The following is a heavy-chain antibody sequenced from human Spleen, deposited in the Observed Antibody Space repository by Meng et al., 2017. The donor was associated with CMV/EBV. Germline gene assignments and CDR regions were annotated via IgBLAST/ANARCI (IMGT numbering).Heavy chain of an antibody. J-gene: IGHJ6*02. D-gene: IGHD4-11*01. V-gene: IGHV3-15*01. CDR1: GFTFNNAW. CDR3: TTDIMTTVSTYYYYGMDV. CDR2: IKSQTDGGTT. Sequence: GESLKISCAASGFTFNNAWMSWVRQAPGKGLERIGRIKSQTDGGTTDYAAPVKGRFTISRDDSKNTLYLQMNSLKTEDTAVYYCTTDIMTTVSTYYYYGMDVWGQGTTVTVSS.